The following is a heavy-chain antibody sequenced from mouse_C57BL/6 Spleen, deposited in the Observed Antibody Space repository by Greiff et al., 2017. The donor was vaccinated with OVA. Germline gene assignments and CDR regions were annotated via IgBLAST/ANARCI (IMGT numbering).Heavy chain of an antibody. CDR3: ARGGYYGSRAAWFAY. Sequence: QVQLQQPGAELVKPGASVKLSCKASGYTFTSYWMHWVKQRLGQGLEWIGMIHPNSGSTNYNEKFKSKATLTVDKSSSTAYMQLSSLTSEDSAVYYCARGGYYGSRAAWFAYWGQGTLVTVSA. V-gene: IGHV1-64*01. J-gene: IGHJ3*01. D-gene: IGHD1-1*01. CDR2: IHPNSGST. CDR1: GYTFTSYW.